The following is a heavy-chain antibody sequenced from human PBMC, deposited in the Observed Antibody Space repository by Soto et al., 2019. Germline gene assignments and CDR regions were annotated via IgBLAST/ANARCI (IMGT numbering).Heavy chain of an antibody. D-gene: IGHD5-12*01. CDR2: IYYTGST. V-gene: IGHV4-31*03. CDR1: GASIRSGGFY. J-gene: IGHJ4*02. CDR3: ARIEMASIK. Sequence: SETLSLTCSVSGASIRSGGFYWSWLRQSPGKGLEWIGHIYYTGSTFVSPSLKGRLTISLDTSKNQFSLDLSSVTAADTAMYYCARIEMASIKWGRGTLVTVSS.